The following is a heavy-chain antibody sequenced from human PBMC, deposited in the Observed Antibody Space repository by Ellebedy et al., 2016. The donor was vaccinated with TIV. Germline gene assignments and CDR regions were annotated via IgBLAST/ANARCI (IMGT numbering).Heavy chain of an antibody. Sequence: PGGSLRLSCAASGFSFSNYAMSWVRQAPGKGLEWVANIKQDGSEKYYVDSVKGRFTISRDNAKNSLYLQMNSLRAEDTAVYYCAREHSGYDYVLGFRYYHGMDVWGQGTSVTVSS. CDR1: GFSFSNYA. V-gene: IGHV3-7*01. CDR3: AREHSGYDYVLGFRYYHGMDV. J-gene: IGHJ6*02. CDR2: IKQDGSEK. D-gene: IGHD5-12*01.